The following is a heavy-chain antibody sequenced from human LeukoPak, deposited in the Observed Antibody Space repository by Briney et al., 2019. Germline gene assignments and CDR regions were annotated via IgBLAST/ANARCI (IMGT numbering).Heavy chain of an antibody. CDR2: ISGSGGST. CDR1: GFTFSSYA. J-gene: IGHJ4*02. Sequence: HPGGSLRLSCAASGFTFSSYAMSWVRQAPGKGLEWVSAISGSGGSTYYADSVKGRFTISRDNSKNTLYLQMNSLRAEDTAVYYCARDGHYYDSSGYYSYYFDYWGQGTLVTVSS. D-gene: IGHD3-22*01. CDR3: ARDGHYYDSSGYYSYYFDY. V-gene: IGHV3-23*01.